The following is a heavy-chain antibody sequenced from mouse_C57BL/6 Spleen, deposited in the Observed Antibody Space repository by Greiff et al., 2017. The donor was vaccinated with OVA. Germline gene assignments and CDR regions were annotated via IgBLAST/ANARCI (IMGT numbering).Heavy chain of an antibody. CDR1: GYTFTSYG. CDR2: IYPRSGNT. CDR3: AREDYGSSYWYFDV. V-gene: IGHV1-81*01. J-gene: IGHJ1*03. D-gene: IGHD1-1*01. Sequence: QVQLQQSGAELARPGASVKLSCKASGYTFTSYGISWVKQRTGQGLEWIGEIYPRSGNTYYNEKFKGKATLTADKSYSTAYMELRSLTSEDSAVYFCAREDYGSSYWYFDVWGTGTTVTVSS.